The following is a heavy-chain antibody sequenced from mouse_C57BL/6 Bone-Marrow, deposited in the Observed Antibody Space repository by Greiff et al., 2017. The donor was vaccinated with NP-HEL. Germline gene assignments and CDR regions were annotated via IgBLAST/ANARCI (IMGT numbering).Heavy chain of an antibody. J-gene: IGHJ2*01. D-gene: IGHD1-1*01. CDR2: ISSGSSTI. Sequence: EVKLMESGGGLVKPGGSLKLSCAASGFTFSDYGMHWVRQAPEKGLEWVAYISSGSSTIYYADTVKGRFTISRDNAKNTLFLQMTSLRSEDTAMYYCARDPATVGDYWGQGTTLTVSS. V-gene: IGHV5-17*01. CDR3: ARDPATVGDY. CDR1: GFTFSDYG.